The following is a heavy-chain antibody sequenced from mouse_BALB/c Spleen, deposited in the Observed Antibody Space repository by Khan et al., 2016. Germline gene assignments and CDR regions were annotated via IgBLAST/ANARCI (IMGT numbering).Heavy chain of an antibody. V-gene: IGHV1-80*01. Sequence: VQLKQSGAELVRPGSSVKISCKASGYAFSIYWMNWVKQRPGQGLEWIGQIYPGDGDTDYNGKFKDKATLTADKSSSTAYMQLSSLTSEDSAVYFCARSGYGYDYWGQGTTLTVSS. J-gene: IGHJ2*01. CDR2: IYPGDGDT. D-gene: IGHD2-2*01. CDR3: ARSGYGYDY. CDR1: GYAFSIYW.